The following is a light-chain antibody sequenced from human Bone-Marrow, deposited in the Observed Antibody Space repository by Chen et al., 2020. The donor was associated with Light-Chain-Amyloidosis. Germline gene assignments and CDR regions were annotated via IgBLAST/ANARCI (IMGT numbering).Light chain of an antibody. CDR2: DVT. CDR1: SNDVGGYKY. J-gene: IGLJ2*01. CDR3: CSYATSATLI. Sequence: SALTHPASVSGSPGQSITISCTGTSNDVGGYKYVSWYQQHPGKAPKLIIYDVTNRPSRISNRFSGSKSGNTASLTISGLQPEDEAHYYCCSYATSATLIFGGGTKLTVL. V-gene: IGLV2-14*03.